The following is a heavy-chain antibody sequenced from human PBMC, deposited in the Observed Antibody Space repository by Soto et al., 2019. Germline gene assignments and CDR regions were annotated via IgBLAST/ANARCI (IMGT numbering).Heavy chain of an antibody. CDR2: VYYSGST. CDR1: GGSISSCGYY. J-gene: IGHJ4*02. Sequence: QVQLQESGPGLVKPSQTLSLTCTVSGGSISSCGYYWNWIRQHPGKGLEWVGYVYYSGSTYYNPSLESRLTTSVDTSKNQFSLKLSSVTAADTAVYYCAREPSIWGQGTLVTVSS. V-gene: IGHV4-31*03. CDR3: AREPSI.